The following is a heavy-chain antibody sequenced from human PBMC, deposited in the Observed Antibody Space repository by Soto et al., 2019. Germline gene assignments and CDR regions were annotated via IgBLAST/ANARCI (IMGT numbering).Heavy chain of an antibody. CDR2: IYSKGRT. CDR1: GGSISNNY. V-gene: IGHV4-4*07. CDR3: ARSYRDSYEH. J-gene: IGHJ1*01. D-gene: IGHD4-17*01. Sequence: SETLSLTCNVSGGSISNNYWTWIRQPAGKGLEWIGRIYSKGRTNFNPSLKSRSSMSIDTSKNQFSLKLTSVTAADTAVYYCARSYRDSYEHWGQGTLVTVSS.